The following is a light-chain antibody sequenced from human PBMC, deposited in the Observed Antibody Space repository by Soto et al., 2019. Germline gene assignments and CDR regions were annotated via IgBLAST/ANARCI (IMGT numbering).Light chain of an antibody. CDR2: GKN. Sequence: QSVLTQPPSASGTPGQRVTISCSGSSSNIGSNTVNWYQQLPGTAPKLLFYGKNNRPSGVPDRFSGSTSGTSASLAITGLQTEDEADYYCQSYDASLSGYVFGTGTKVTVL. CDR1: SSNIGSNT. V-gene: IGLV1-44*01. CDR3: QSYDASLSGYV. J-gene: IGLJ1*01.